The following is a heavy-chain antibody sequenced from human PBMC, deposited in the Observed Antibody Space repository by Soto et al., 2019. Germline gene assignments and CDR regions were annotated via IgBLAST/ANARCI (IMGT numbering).Heavy chain of an antibody. CDR2: ISSSSSYI. D-gene: IGHD3-22*01. J-gene: IGHJ5*02. Sequence: PGGSLRLSCAASGFTFSSYSMNWVRQAPGKGLEWVSSISSSSSYIYYADSAKGRYTISRDNAKNSLYLQMNSLRAEDTAVYYCARFYDSSGFDPWGQGTLVTVSS. V-gene: IGHV3-21*01. CDR3: ARFYDSSGFDP. CDR1: GFTFSSYS.